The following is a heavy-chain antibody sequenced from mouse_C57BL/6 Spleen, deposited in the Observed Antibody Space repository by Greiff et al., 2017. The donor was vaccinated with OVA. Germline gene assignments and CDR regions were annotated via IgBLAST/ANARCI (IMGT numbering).Heavy chain of an antibody. J-gene: IGHJ1*03. CDR3: ARASRYGSSYWYFDV. V-gene: IGHV8-12*01. D-gene: IGHD1-1*01. CDR2: IYWDDDK. Sequence: QVTLKESGPGILQSSQTLSLTCSFSGFSLSTSGMGVSWIRQPSGKGLEWLAHIYWDDDKRYNPSPKSRLTISKDTSRNQVFLKITSVDTADTATYYCARASRYGSSYWYFDVGGTGTTVTVSS. CDR1: GFSLSTSGMG.